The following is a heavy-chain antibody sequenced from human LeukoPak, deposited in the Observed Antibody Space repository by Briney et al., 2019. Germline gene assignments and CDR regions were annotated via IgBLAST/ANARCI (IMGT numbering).Heavy chain of an antibody. CDR2: ISGTGGST. D-gene: IGHD4-17*01. V-gene: IGHV3-23*01. CDR3: AKGTGDYGVAWFDP. CDR1: GFTFSSYA. Sequence: GGSLRHSCAASGFTFSSYAMSWFRQAPGKGLEWVSAISGTGGSTYYADSVKGRLTISRDNSKNTLYLQMNSLRAEDTAVYYCAKGTGDYGVAWFDPWGQGTLVTVSS. J-gene: IGHJ5*02.